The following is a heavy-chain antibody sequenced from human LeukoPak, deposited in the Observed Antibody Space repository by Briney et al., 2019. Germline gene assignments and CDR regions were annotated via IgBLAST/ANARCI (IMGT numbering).Heavy chain of an antibody. CDR2: IYYSGTT. CDR1: GGSISSGDYY. V-gene: IGHV4-30-4*08. CDR3: AREGDVFSDAFDI. Sequence: SQTLSLTCAVSGGSISSGDYYWSWIRQPPGKGLEWIGYIYYSGTTYYNPSLKSRVTISVDTSKNQFSLKLSSVTAADTAVYYCAREGDVFSDAFDIWGRGTMVTVSS. D-gene: IGHD2-21*01. J-gene: IGHJ3*02.